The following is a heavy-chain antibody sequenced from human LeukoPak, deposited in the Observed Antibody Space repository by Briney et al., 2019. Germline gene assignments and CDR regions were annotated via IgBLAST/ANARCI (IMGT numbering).Heavy chain of an antibody. V-gene: IGHV1-3*01. Sequence: GASVKVSCPASVYTFTSYVMHWVRQAPGQRGEWMGWIYAVNGNTKYLHKFQGRVTITRDTSASTAYIELSSLRSEDTAVYYVARAGLRYCSGGSCLVNWGQGTLVTVSS. D-gene: IGHD2-15*01. J-gene: IGHJ4*02. CDR3: ARAGLRYCSGGSCLVN. CDR2: IYAVNGNT. CDR1: VYTFTSYV.